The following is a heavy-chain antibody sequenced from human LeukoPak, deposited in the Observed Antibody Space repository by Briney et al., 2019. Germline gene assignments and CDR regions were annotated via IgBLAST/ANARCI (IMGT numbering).Heavy chain of an antibody. CDR2: IWYDGSNK. Sequence: GGSLRLSCAASGFTFSSYGMHWVRQAPGKGLEWVAVIWYDGSNKYYADSVKGRFTITRDNSKNTLYLQMNSLRAEDTAVYYCASGVVVAAYWGQGTLVTVSS. CDR1: GFTFSSYG. J-gene: IGHJ4*02. D-gene: IGHD2-15*01. CDR3: ASGVVVAAY. V-gene: IGHV3-33*01.